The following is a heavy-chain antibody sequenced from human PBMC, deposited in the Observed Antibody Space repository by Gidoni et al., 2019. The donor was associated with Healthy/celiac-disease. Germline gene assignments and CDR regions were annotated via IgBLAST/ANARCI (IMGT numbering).Heavy chain of an antibody. CDR2: SSGSGGST. Sequence: EVPLFESGGGLVQPGGSLRLSCSASGFTFSSYAMSWVRQAPGKGLEWVSASSGSGGSTYYADSVKGRFTISRDNSKNTLYLQMNSLRAEDTAVYYCAKGDGSSWYADWGQGTTVTVSS. J-gene: IGHJ6*02. CDR3: AKGDGSSWYAD. CDR1: GFTFSSYA. V-gene: IGHV3-23*01. D-gene: IGHD6-13*01.